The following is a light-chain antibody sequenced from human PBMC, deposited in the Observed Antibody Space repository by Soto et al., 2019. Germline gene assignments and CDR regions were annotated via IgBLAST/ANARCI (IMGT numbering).Light chain of an antibody. CDR3: QQYGGSPPWA. Sequence: EIVMTQSPVILSVSPGERATLSCRASQSIGTNLAWYQQKPGQAPRLLISGASTGATGVPARFSGGGSGTEFTLTINSLQSEDFAVYYCQQYGGSPPWAFGQGTKVDIK. J-gene: IGKJ1*01. CDR2: GAS. V-gene: IGKV3-15*01. CDR1: QSIGTN.